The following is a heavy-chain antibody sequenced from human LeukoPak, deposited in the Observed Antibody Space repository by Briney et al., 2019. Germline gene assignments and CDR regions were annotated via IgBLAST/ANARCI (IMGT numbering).Heavy chain of an antibody. J-gene: IGHJ6*02. CDR3: AKGVSGTYYGMDV. CDR1: GYSFTNYW. V-gene: IGHV5-51*01. D-gene: IGHD3-10*01. Sequence: GESLKISCKGSGYSFTNYWIGWVRQMPGKGLEWIGIIYPGDSDTRYSPSFQGQVAISVHKSISTAYLQWSSLKTSDTAMYYCAKGVSGTYYGMDVWGQGTTVTVSS. CDR2: IYPGDSDT.